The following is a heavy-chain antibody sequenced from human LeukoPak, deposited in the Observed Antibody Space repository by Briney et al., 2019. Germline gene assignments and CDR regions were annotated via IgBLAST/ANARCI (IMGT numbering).Heavy chain of an antibody. CDR1: GGSISSSIYY. D-gene: IGHD6-19*01. CDR2: IYFSGTT. J-gene: IGHJ4*02. V-gene: IGHV4-39*01. CDR3: ARHSQGSIAVAVDY. Sequence: SETLSLTCIVSGGSISSSIYYWAWIRQPPGKGLEWIGSIYFSGTTYYSPSLKSRVTISVDTSKNQFSLKLSSVTASDTAVYYCARHSQGSIAVAVDYWGQGTLVTVSS.